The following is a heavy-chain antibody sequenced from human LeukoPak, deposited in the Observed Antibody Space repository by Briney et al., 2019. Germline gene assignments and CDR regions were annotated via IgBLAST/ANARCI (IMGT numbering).Heavy chain of an antibody. CDR1: GYTFTSYD. V-gene: IGHV1-69*05. Sequence: ASVKVSCKASGYTFTSYDISWVRQAPGQGLEWMGGIIPIFGTANYAQKFQGRVTITTDESTSTAYMELSSLRSEDTAVYYCARDHSGSYYYWGQGTLVTVSS. D-gene: IGHD1-26*01. J-gene: IGHJ4*02. CDR2: IIPIFGTA. CDR3: ARDHSGSYYY.